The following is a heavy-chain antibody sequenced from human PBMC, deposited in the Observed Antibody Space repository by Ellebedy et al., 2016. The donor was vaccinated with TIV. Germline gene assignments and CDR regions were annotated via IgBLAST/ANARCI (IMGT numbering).Heavy chain of an antibody. Sequence: GGSLRLSCAASGFTFSSYGMHWVRQAPGKGLEWVAVISYDGSNKCYADSVKGRFTISRDNSKNTLYLQMNSLRAEDTAVYYCAKDGRYGGNSGWFDPWGQGTLVTVSS. J-gene: IGHJ5*02. CDR2: ISYDGSNK. CDR3: AKDGRYGGNSGWFDP. CDR1: GFTFSSYG. D-gene: IGHD4-23*01. V-gene: IGHV3-30*18.